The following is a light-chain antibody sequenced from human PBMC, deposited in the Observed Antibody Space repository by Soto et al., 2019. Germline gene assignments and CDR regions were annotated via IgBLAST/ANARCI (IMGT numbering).Light chain of an antibody. CDR1: SSDVGSYNY. CDR2: DVT. Sequence: QSALTQPRSVSGSPGQSVTLCCTGTSSDVGSYNYVSWYQHHPGKAPKLMIYDVTKRPSGVPDRFSGSKSGNTASLTISGLQAEDEADYYCCSSAGSYSYVFGTGTKVTVL. V-gene: IGLV2-11*01. CDR3: CSSAGSYSYV. J-gene: IGLJ1*01.